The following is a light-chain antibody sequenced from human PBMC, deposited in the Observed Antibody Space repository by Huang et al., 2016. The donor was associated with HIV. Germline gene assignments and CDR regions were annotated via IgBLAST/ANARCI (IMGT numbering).Light chain of an antibody. CDR3: HQYNNWPPWT. V-gene: IGKV3-15*01. CDR1: QSVSSN. CDR2: GAS. Sequence: ELVMTQSPATLSVSPVERVTLSCRASQSVSSNLAWYQQKPGQAPRLLIFGASTRATGIPARFRGSGSGTEFTLTISSLQSEDFAVYYCHQYNNWPPWTFGQGTKVEI. J-gene: IGKJ1*01.